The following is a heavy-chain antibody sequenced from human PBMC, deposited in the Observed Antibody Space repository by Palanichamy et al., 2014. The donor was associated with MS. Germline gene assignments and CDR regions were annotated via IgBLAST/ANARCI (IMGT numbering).Heavy chain of an antibody. V-gene: IGHV3-11*01. CDR1: GFTISDYD. CDR3: ARDPDCRSSNCYGRYFDL. CDR2: IRSSDTTT. D-gene: IGHD2-2*01. J-gene: IGHJ2*01. Sequence: QVQLVESGGGLVKPGGSLRLSCAASGFTISDYDMSWIRQAPGKGLEWVSYIRSSDTTTYHADSVKGRFTISRDNAKNSLYLQMNSLRVEDTAVYYCARDPDCRSSNCYGRYFDLWGRGTLVTVSS.